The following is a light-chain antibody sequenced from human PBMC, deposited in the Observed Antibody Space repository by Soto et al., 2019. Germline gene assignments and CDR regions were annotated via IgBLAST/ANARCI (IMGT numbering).Light chain of an antibody. Sequence: QSALTQSASVSGSPGQSITISCTGTSSDVGGYNYVSWYQQHPGKAPKFIIYEVSNRPSGVSNRFSGSKSGNTASLTISGLQAEDEADYYCSSYTGSNTWVFGGGTQLTVL. CDR3: SSYTGSNTWV. J-gene: IGLJ3*02. V-gene: IGLV2-14*03. CDR1: SSDVGGYNY. CDR2: EVS.